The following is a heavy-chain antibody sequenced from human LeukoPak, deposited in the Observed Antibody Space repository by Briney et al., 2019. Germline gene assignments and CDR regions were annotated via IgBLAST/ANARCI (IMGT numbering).Heavy chain of an antibody. D-gene: IGHD3-22*01. CDR3: ARGYDSSGYYELDYYYYMDV. CDR1: GYTFTSYD. Sequence: ASVKVSCKASGYTFTSYDINWVRQATAQGLEWMGWMNPNSGNTGYAQKFQGRVTMTRNTSISTAYMELSSLRSEDTAVYYCARGYDSSGYYELDYYYYMDVWGKGTTVTISS. V-gene: IGHV1-8*01. CDR2: MNPNSGNT. J-gene: IGHJ6*03.